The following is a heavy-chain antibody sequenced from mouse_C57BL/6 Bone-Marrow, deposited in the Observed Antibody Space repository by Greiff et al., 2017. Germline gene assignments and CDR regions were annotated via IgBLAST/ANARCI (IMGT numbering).Heavy chain of an antibody. CDR3: ARDDYYGYDCAY. Sequence: EVQLQQSGPELVKPGASVKISCKASGYTFTDYYMNWVKQSHGKSLEWIGDINPNNGGTSYNQKFKGKATLTVDKSSSTAYMELRSLTSEDSAVYYCARDDYYGYDCAYWGQGTLGTVSA. D-gene: IGHD2-2*01. CDR1: GYTFTDYY. CDR2: INPNNGGT. V-gene: IGHV1-26*01. J-gene: IGHJ3*01.